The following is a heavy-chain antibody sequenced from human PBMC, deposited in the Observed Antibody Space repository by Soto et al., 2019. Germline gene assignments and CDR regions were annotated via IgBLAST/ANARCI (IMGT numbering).Heavy chain of an antibody. CDR2: ISSSSSTI. CDR1: GFTFSSYS. V-gene: IGHV3-48*02. Sequence: EVQLVESGGGLVQPGGSLRLSCAASGFTFSSYSMNWVRQAPGKGLEWVSYISSSSSTIYYADSVKGRFTISRDNAKNALYLQMNSLRDEDTAVYYCARECISGSYYNWFDPWGQGTLVTVSA. D-gene: IGHD1-26*01. J-gene: IGHJ5*02. CDR3: ARECISGSYYNWFDP.